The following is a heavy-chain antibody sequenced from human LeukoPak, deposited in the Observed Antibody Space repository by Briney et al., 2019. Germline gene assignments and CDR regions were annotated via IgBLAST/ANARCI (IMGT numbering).Heavy chain of an antibody. CDR1: GGSITNYY. CDR3: ARDYLVGAPLDS. D-gene: IGHD1-26*01. Sequence: PSETLSLTCTVSGGSITNYYWAWIRQPAGKGLEWIGRMYISGSTNYNPSLKGRVTISIDKSKNQFSLKLRSVTAADTAVYYCARDYLVGAPLDSWGQGTLVTVSS. V-gene: IGHV4-4*07. CDR2: MYISGST. J-gene: IGHJ4*02.